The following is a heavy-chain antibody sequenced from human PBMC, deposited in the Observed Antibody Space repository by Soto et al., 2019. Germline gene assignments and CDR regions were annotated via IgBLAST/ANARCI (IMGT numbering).Heavy chain of an antibody. D-gene: IGHD6-19*01. CDR1: GFTFSSYS. J-gene: IGHJ4*02. CDR3: ARDLEQWVHRPDY. CDR2: ISSSSSTI. Sequence: EVQLVESGGGLVQPGGSLRLSCAASGFTFSSYSMNWVRQAPGKGLEWVSYISSSSSTIYYADSVKGRFTISRDNDKNSLYLQMNSLGDENTAVYYCARDLEQWVHRPDYWGQGTLVTVSS. V-gene: IGHV3-48*02.